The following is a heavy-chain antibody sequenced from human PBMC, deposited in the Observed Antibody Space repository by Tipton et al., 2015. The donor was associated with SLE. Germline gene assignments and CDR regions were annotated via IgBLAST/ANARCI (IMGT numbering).Heavy chain of an antibody. CDR2: IFPGDPDT. CDR3: AGRGWWGYDPVGWFDP. Sequence: GWIRQPPWKGLEWVWIIFPGDPDTTDGPSFPGQVTISADKYISTAYLQWSSPKASDTAMYYCAGRGWWGYDPVGWFDPWGQGTLVTVSS. V-gene: IGHV5-51*02. J-gene: IGHJ5*02. D-gene: IGHD5-12*01.